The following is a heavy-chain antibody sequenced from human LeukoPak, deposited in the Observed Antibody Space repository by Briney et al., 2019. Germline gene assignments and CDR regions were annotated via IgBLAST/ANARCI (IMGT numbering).Heavy chain of an antibody. CDR1: GYTFTGYY. J-gene: IGHJ4*02. D-gene: IGHD6-19*01. CDR2: INTNTGNP. CDR3: ARDEGDIAVAGYFDY. V-gene: IGHV7-4-1*02. Sequence: GASVKVSCKASGYTFTGYYMHWVRQAPGQGLEWMGWINTNTGNPTYAQGFTGRFVFSLDTSVSTAYLQISRLKAEDTAVYYCARDEGDIAVAGYFDYWGQGTLVTVSS.